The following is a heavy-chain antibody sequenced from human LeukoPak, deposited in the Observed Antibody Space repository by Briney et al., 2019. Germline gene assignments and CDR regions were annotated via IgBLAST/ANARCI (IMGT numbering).Heavy chain of an antibody. Sequence: PSETLSLTCTVSGGSVRSYFWTWIRQPAGRGLEWIGPIYTSGRTNYNPSLKSQVTISADDSKNQFSLKLDSVTAADTAVYYCARVGGASSTLTTFDVWGQGTVVTVSS. V-gene: IGHV4-4*07. J-gene: IGHJ3*01. CDR3: ARVGGASSTLTTFDV. CDR2: IYTSGRT. CDR1: GGSVRSYF. D-gene: IGHD4-11*01.